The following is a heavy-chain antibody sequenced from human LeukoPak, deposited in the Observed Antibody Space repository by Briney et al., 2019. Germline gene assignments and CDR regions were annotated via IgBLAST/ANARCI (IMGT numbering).Heavy chain of an antibody. CDR2: MKEDGNEK. D-gene: IGHD5-12*01. J-gene: IGHJ4*02. CDR1: GFSFSSYT. V-gene: IGHV3-7*01. CDR3: ARGGVSRLEY. Sequence: GGSPRLSCAASGFSFSSYTMTWVRQAPGKGLEWVAQMKEDGNEKYYVDSVKGRFTISRDNAKNSLYLQMSSLRAEDTAVYFCARGGVSRLEYWGQGTPVTVSS.